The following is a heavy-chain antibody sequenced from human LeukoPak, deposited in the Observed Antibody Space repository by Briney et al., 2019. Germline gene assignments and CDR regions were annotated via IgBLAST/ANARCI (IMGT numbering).Heavy chain of an antibody. V-gene: IGHV3-7*01. CDR3: ARGPVWRRLLLSVSRRGGYFDY. J-gene: IGHJ4*02. CDR2: IKQDGSEK. CDR1: GFTFSNYW. D-gene: IGHD2-15*01. Sequence: PGGSLRLSCAASGFTFSNYWMTWVRQAPGKGLEWVGNIKQDGSEKYYVDSVKGRFTISRDNAKNSLYLQMNSLRAEDTAVYYCARGPVWRRLLLSVSRRGGYFDYWGQGILVTVSS.